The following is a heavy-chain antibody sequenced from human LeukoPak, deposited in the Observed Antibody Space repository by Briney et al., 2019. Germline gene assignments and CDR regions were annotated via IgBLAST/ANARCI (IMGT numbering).Heavy chain of an antibody. J-gene: IGHJ3*02. V-gene: IGHV4-30-2*01. D-gene: IGHD2-8*01. CDR3: ARDQDIVLMVARGAFDI. CDR1: GGSISSGGYS. Sequence: SETLCLTCAVSGGSISSGGYSWSWIRQPPGKGLEWIGYIYHSGSTYYNPSLKSRVTISVDRSKNQFSLKLSSVTAADTAVYYCARDQDIVLMVARGAFDIWGQGTMVTVSS. CDR2: IYHSGST.